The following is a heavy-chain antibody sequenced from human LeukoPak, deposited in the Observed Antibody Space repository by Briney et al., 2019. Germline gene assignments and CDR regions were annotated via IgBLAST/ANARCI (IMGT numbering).Heavy chain of an antibody. CDR3: ARQENIYYYFDY. CDR2: IYHSATN. J-gene: IGHJ4*02. V-gene: IGHV4-28*01. CDR1: GYSITSSSW. Sequence: SETLSLTCAVSGYSITSSSWWGWLRQPPGKGLEWIGYIYHSATNYYNPSLQSRVTMSVDTSKNQFSLKLSSVTAVDTAVYYCARQENIYYYFDYWGQGTLVTVSS. D-gene: IGHD2/OR15-2a*01.